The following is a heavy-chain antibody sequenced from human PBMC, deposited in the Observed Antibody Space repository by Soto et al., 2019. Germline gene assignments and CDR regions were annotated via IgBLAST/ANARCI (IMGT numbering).Heavy chain of an antibody. CDR2: IIPIFGTA. CDR1: GGTFSSYA. CDR3: ARIVGAEAGTGSHY. J-gene: IGHJ4*02. V-gene: IGHV1-69*06. Sequence: QVQLVQSGAEVKKPGSSVKVSCKASGGTFSSYAISWVRQAPGQGLEWMGGIIPIFGTANYAQKFQGRVTMTRDTSISTAYMELSRLRSDDTAVYYCARIVGAEAGTGSHYWGQGTLVTVSS. D-gene: IGHD6-19*01.